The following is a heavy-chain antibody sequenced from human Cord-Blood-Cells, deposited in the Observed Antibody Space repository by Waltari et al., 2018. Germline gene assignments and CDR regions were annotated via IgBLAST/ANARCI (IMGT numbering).Heavy chain of an antibody. CDR1: GFTFSSYS. J-gene: IGHJ2*01. CDR2: ISGSSCYI. CDR3: ARTGIGWYFDL. D-gene: IGHD7-27*01. V-gene: IGHV3-21*01. Sequence: EVQLVESGGGLVKPGGSLRLSCAASGFTFSSYSMNWVRQAPGKGLEWVSSISGSSCYIDYADSVKVRFTISRDNATNSLYLQMNSLRAEDTAVYYCARTGIGWYFDLWGRGTLVTVSS.